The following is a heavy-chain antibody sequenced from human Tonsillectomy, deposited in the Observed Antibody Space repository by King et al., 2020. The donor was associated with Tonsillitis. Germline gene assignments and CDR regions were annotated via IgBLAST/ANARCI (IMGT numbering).Heavy chain of an antibody. J-gene: IGHJ5*02. CDR2: IYYSGST. V-gene: IGHV4-39*07. D-gene: IGHD6-13*01. CDR3: AGLLVSSWADWFDP. CDR1: GGSISSSSYY. Sequence: MQLQESGPGLVKPSETLSLTCTVSGGSISSSSYYWGWIRQPPGKGLEWIGSIYYSGSTYYNPSLKSRVTISVDTSKNQFSLKLSSVTAADTAVYHCAGLLVSSWADWFDPWGQGTLVTVSS.